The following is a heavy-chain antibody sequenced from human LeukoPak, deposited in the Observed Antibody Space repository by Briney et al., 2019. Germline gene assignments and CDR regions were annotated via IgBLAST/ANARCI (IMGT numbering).Heavy chain of an antibody. CDR2: INPNSGGT. V-gene: IGHV1-2*02. CDR3: ARSGSYLVRAFDY. CDR1: GYTFTGYY. J-gene: IGHJ4*02. Sequence: ASVKVSCKASGYTFTGYYMHWVRQAPGQGLEWMGWINPNSGGTNYAQKFQGRVTMTRDTSISTAYMELSRLRSDDTAVYYCARSGSYLVRAFDYWGQGTLVTVSS. D-gene: IGHD1-26*01.